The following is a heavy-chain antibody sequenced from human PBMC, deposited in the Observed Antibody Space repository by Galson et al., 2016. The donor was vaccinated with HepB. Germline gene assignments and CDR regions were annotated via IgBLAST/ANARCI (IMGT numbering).Heavy chain of an antibody. CDR1: GGSISSYY. Sequence: SETLSLTCTVSGGSISSYYWSWIRQPPGKGLEWIGHIYNSGSIKYNPSLRSRVAMSIDKSKNQFSLELTSVTAADTAVYYCASSEYCTSSSCYRAFDFWGLGTMVTVSS. CDR3: ASSEYCTSSSCYRAFDF. V-gene: IGHV4-59*01. CDR2: IYNSGSI. J-gene: IGHJ3*01. D-gene: IGHD2-2*01.